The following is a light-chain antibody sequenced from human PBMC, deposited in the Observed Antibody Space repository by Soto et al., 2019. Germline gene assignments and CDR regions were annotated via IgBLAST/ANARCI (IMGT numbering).Light chain of an antibody. CDR1: QSVSSSY. Sequence: EIVLTQSPGTLSLSPGERATLSCRASQSVSSSYLAWYQQKPGQAPRLLIYDASSRATGIPDRFSGSGSGTDFTLTISKLEPEDFAVYYCPQYGSSPITFGQGTRLEIK. CDR2: DAS. J-gene: IGKJ5*01. V-gene: IGKV3-20*01. CDR3: PQYGSSPIT.